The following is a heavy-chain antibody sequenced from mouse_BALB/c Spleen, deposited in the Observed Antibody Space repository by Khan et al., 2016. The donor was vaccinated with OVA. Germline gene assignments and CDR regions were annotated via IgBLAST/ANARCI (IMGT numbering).Heavy chain of an antibody. CDR1: GFTFSTYG. V-gene: IGHV5-6*01. Sequence: EVELVESGGDLVKPGGSLKLSCAASGFTFSTYGMSWVRQTPDKRLEWVATVSTVGGYTYYPDRVKGRFTISRDNAKNTLYVQMRSLKSEDTAMFYCTSLAYYYDSEGFAYWGQGTLVTVSA. D-gene: IGHD1-1*01. CDR3: TSLAYYYDSEGFAY. J-gene: IGHJ3*01. CDR2: VSTVGGYT.